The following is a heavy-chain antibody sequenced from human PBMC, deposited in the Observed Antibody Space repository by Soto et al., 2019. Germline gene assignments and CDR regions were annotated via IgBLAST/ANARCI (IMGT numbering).Heavy chain of an antibody. D-gene: IGHD1-26*01. CDR1: GFTFSSYS. V-gene: IGHV3-21*01. CDR3: ARDVGGLGGSYYGMDV. Sequence: GGSLRLSCAASGFTFSSYSMNWARQAPGKGLEWVSSISSSSSYIYYADSVKGRFTISRDNAKNSLYLQMNSLRAEDTAVYYCARDVGGLGGSYYGMDVWGQGTTVTVSS. J-gene: IGHJ6*02. CDR2: ISSSSSYI.